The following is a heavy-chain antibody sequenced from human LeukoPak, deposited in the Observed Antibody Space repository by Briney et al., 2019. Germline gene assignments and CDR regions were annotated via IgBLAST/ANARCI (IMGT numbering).Heavy chain of an antibody. V-gene: IGHV3-11*06. CDR3: ARVGSTVAAGTPDY. Sequence: PGGSLRLSCAASGFTFSDYYMSWIRQAPGKGLEWISYISGSDSHTTYADSVKGRFTISRDNAKNSLSLQVNSLRADDTAVYYCARVGSTVAAGTPDYWGQGTLVTVSS. D-gene: IGHD6-13*01. CDR2: ISGSDSHT. J-gene: IGHJ4*02. CDR1: GFTFSDYY.